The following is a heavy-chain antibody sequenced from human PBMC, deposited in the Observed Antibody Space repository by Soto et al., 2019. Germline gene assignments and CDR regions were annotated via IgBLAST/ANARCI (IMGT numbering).Heavy chain of an antibody. CDR3: AKDTYYYDSSGQDY. Sequence: GGSLRLSCAASGFTFSSYGMHWVRQAPGKGLEWVAVISYDGSNKYYADSVKGRFTISRDNSKNTLYLQMNSLRAEDTAVYYCAKDTYYYDSSGQDYWGQGTLVTVSS. D-gene: IGHD3-22*01. V-gene: IGHV3-30*18. CDR2: ISYDGSNK. CDR1: GFTFSSYG. J-gene: IGHJ4*02.